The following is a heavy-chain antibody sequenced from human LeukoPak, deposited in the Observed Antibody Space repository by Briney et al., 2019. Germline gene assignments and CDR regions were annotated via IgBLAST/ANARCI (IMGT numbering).Heavy chain of an antibody. CDR2: ISNDAGNY. CDR1: GFTFSSYG. Sequence: GGSLRLSCAAFGFTFSSYGMHWVRQAPAKGLEWVALISNDAGNYYYADSVKGRFTISRDNYKNTLYLQMNSLRAEDTAVYFCAKDRRLYDILTPFDYWGQGTLVTVSS. D-gene: IGHD3-9*01. V-gene: IGHV3-30*18. J-gene: IGHJ4*02. CDR3: AKDRRLYDILTPFDY.